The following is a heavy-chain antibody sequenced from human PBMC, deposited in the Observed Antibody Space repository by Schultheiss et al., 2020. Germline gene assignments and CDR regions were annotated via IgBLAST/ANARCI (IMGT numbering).Heavy chain of an antibody. Sequence: SQTLSLTCTVSGGSISSYYWSWIRQPPGKGLEWIGYIYYGGSTNYNPSLKSRVTISVDTSKNQFSLKLSSVTAADTAVYYCAKDSPHGDFYAQYYFDYWGQGTLVTVSS. CDR3: AKDSPHGDFYAQYYFDY. CDR2: IYYGGST. V-gene: IGHV4-59*01. D-gene: IGHD3-3*01. CDR1: GGSISSYY. J-gene: IGHJ4*02.